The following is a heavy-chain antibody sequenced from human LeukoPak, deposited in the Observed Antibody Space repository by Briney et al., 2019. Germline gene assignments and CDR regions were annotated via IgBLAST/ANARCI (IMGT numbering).Heavy chain of an antibody. CDR1: DFTFSTYW. Sequence: GGSLRLSCAASDFTFSTYWMSWVRQAPGKGLEWVANIKRDGSEKYYVDSVKGRFTVSRDTAKNSLFLQMNSLRAEDTAVYYCARLSEMLRGPEAIYYFDYWGQGTLVTVSS. CDR2: IKRDGSEK. V-gene: IGHV3-7*01. J-gene: IGHJ4*02. CDR3: ARLSEMLRGPEAIYYFDY. D-gene: IGHD3-10*01.